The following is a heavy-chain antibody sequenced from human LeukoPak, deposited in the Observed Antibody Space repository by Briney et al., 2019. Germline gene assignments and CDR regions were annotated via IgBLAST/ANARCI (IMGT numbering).Heavy chain of an antibody. V-gene: IGHV1-8*01. CDR2: MNPNSGNT. D-gene: IGHD6-13*01. Sequence: ASVKVSCKASGYTFTIYDINWVRQATGQGLEWMGWMNPNSGNTAYAQRFQGKVTMTRNTSISTAYMELRSLTYEDTAVYYCARGDFRYSSSWSHLFDPWGQGTLVTVSS. J-gene: IGHJ5*02. CDR3: ARGDFRYSSSWSHLFDP. CDR1: GYTFTIYD.